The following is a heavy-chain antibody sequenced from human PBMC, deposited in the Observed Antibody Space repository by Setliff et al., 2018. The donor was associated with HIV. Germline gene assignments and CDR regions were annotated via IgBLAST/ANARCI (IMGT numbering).Heavy chain of an antibody. V-gene: IGHV4-59*11. CDR2: VDYSGTP. CDR3: ASRVYYYDSSGYLREEGFDP. D-gene: IGHD3-22*01. Sequence: SETLSLTCSVSGDSLGSHYWSWVRQPPGKGLEWIGSVDYSGTPNYSPSLKSRVTISLDTSKNEISLKVTSVTAADTAVYYCASRVYYYDSSGYLREEGFDPWGQGTLVTVS. J-gene: IGHJ5*02. CDR1: GDSLGSHY.